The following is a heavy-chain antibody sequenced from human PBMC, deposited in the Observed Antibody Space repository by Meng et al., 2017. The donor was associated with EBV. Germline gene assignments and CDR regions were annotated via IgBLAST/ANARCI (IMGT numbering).Heavy chain of an antibody. CDR2: MNPNSGNT. Sequence: QVQLVQSGAEVKKPXXXXXVXCKASGYTFTSYDINWVRQATGQGLEWMGWMNPNSGNTGYAQKFQGRVTMTRNTSISTAYMELSSLRSEDTAVYYCARGPGSSWYSFFDYWGQGTLVTVS. V-gene: IGHV1-8*01. J-gene: IGHJ4*02. D-gene: IGHD6-13*01. CDR3: ARGPGSSWYSFFDY. CDR1: GYTFTSYD.